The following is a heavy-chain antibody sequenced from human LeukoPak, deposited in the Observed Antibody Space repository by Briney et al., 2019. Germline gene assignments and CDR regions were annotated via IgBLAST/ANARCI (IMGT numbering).Heavy chain of an antibody. Sequence: GGSLRLSCAASGFTFSSYAMHWVRQAPGKGLEWVAVISYDGSNKYYADSVKGRFTISRDNSKNTLYLQMNSLRAEDTAVYYCARERLPYDYGGNSYFDYWGQGTLVTVSS. CDR3: ARERLPYDYGGNSYFDY. J-gene: IGHJ4*02. CDR1: GFTFSSYA. D-gene: IGHD4-23*01. CDR2: ISYDGSNK. V-gene: IGHV3-30-3*01.